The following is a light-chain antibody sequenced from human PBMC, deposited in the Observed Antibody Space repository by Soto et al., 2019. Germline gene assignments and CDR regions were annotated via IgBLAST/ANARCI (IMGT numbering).Light chain of an antibody. Sequence: SPGQSITISCTGTSNDVGGYNYVSWHQHHPGKAPKLMIYEVSNRPSGVSNRFSGSKSGNTASLTISGLQADDEADYYCSSHTISSALQVFGTGTKVTVL. CDR1: SNDVGGYNY. CDR2: EVS. CDR3: SSHTISSALQV. J-gene: IGLJ1*01. V-gene: IGLV2-14*01.